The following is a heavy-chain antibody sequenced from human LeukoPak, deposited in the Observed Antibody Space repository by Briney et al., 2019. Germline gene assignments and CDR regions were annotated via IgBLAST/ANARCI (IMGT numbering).Heavy chain of an antibody. V-gene: IGHV3-66*01. CDR3: AGTVLAYCGGDCYPLPNY. J-gene: IGHJ4*02. Sequence: GGSLRLSCAASGFTVSSNYMSWVRQAPGKGLEWVSVIYSGGSTYYADSVKGRFTISRDNSKNTLYLQMNSLRAEDTAVYYCAGTVLAYCGGDCYPLPNYWGQGTLVTVSS. CDR2: IYSGGST. D-gene: IGHD2-21*02. CDR1: GFTVSSNY.